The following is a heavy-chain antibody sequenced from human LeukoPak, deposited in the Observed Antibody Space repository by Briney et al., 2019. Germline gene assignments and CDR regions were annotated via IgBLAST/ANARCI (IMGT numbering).Heavy chain of an antibody. Sequence: SETLSFTCTVSGYSISSDYYWGWIRQPPGKGLEWIGYIYYSGSTNYNPSLKSRVTISVDTSKNQFSLKLNSVTAADTAVYYCARTTEDCSSTSCYQYWFDPWGQGTLVTVSS. D-gene: IGHD2-2*01. CDR1: GYSISSDYY. J-gene: IGHJ5*02. CDR2: IYYSGST. V-gene: IGHV4-61*01. CDR3: ARTTEDCSSTSCYQYWFDP.